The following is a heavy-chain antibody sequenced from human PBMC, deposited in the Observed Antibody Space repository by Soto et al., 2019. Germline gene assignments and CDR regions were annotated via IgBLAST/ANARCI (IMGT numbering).Heavy chain of an antibody. D-gene: IGHD3-10*01. CDR2: IYYSGST. J-gene: IGHJ5*02. Sequence: PSETLSLTCTVSGGSISSYYWSWIRQPPGKGLEWIGYIYYSGSTNYNPSLKSRVTISVDTSKNQFSLKLSSVTAADTAVYYCARSLNTYYYGSGDNWFDPWGQGTLVTVSS. V-gene: IGHV4-59*08. CDR3: ARSLNTYYYGSGDNWFDP. CDR1: GGSISSYY.